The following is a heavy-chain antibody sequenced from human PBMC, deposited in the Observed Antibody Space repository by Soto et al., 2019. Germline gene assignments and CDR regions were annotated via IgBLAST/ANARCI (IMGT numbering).Heavy chain of an antibody. CDR2: IHRDGVT. Sequence: QVHLQESGPGLVKPSETLSLTCAISGGSTSSSDWWTWVRQPPGEGLEWIGEIHRDGVTNYNSSLKSRLTIALDPSRTPFSLSLTSVTAADAAVYFCAGRPEIHPRWGQGILVPVSS. V-gene: IGHV4-4*02. J-gene: IGHJ4*02. CDR1: GGSTSSSDW. CDR3: AGRPEIHPR. D-gene: IGHD1-26*01.